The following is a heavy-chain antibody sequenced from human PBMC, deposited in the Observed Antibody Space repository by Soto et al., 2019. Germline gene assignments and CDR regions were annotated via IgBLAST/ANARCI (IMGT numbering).Heavy chain of an antibody. CDR3: ARGNADIVVVPAAMRAYYYYMDV. V-gene: IGHV3-11*01. Sequence: GGSLRLSCAASGFTFSDYYMSWIRQAPGKGLEWVSYISSSGSTIYYADSVKGRFTISRDNAKNSLYLQMNSLRAEDTAVYYCARGNADIVVVPAAMRAYYYYMDVWGKGTTVTVSS. CDR1: GFTFSDYY. CDR2: ISSSGSTI. J-gene: IGHJ6*03. D-gene: IGHD2-2*01.